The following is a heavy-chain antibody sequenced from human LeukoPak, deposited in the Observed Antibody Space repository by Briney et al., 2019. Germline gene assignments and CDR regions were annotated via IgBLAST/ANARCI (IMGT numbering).Heavy chain of an antibody. Sequence: KPGGSLRLSCAASGFTFSSYSMNWVRQAPGKGLEWVSSISSSSSYIYYAGSVKGRFTISRDNAKNSLYLQMNSLRAEDTAVYYCARDGLGLEWLLRENDAFDIWGQGTMVTVSS. J-gene: IGHJ3*02. CDR3: ARDGLGLEWLLRENDAFDI. CDR2: ISSSSSYI. V-gene: IGHV3-21*01. D-gene: IGHD3-3*01. CDR1: GFTFSSYS.